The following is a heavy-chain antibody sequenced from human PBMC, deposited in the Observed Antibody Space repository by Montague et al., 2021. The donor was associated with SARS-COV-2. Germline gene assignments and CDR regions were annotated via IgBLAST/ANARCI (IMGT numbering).Heavy chain of an antibody. CDR1: GGSFSSGDSY. CDR2: LHYAGSS. D-gene: IGHD7-27*01. Sequence: SETLSLTCSVSGGSFSSGDSYWGWLRQAPGKGLEWIGDLHYAGSSYYNPSLRSRVTISADTSKNQFSLKLNSVTAADTAVYYCVRVRHLGMGMDVWGQGTTVTVSS. CDR3: VRVRHLGMGMDV. V-gene: IGHV4-39*01. J-gene: IGHJ6*02.